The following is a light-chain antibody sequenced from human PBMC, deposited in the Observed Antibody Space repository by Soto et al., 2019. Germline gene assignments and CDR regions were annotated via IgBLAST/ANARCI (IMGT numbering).Light chain of an antibody. CDR1: SSNIGNNY. CDR3: ATWDGSLPGEV. J-gene: IGLJ2*01. V-gene: IGLV1-51*01. Sequence: QSLLTQSPSLSAAPGQKVTISCSGSSSNIGNNYVSWYQQLPGTAPKLLIYDNNKRPSGIPDRFSGSKSGTSGTLDITGLQTGDEAEYYCATWDGSLPGEVFGGGTKLTVL. CDR2: DNN.